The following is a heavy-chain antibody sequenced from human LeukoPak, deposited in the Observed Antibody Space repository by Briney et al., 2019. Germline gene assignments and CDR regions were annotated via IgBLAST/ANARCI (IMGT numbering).Heavy chain of an antibody. V-gene: IGHV3-9*01. CDR3: AKDYIEYSSSSFWSYFDY. J-gene: IGHJ4*02. CDR2: ISWNSGTL. D-gene: IGHD6-6*01. CDR1: GFTFDDFA. Sequence: GGSLRLSCAASGFTFDDFAMHWVRQAPGKGPEGVSSISWNSGTLAYADSVKGRFTISRDNAKNSLYLQMNSLRAEDTALYYCAKDYIEYSSSSFWSYFDYWGQGTLVTVSS.